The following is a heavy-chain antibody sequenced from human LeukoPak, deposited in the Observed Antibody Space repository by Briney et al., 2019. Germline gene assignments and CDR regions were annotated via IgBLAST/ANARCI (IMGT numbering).Heavy chain of an antibody. CDR2: ISSSSSYI. CDR1: GFTFSSYS. D-gene: IGHD5-24*01. V-gene: IGHV3-21*01. Sequence: GGSLRLSCAASGFTFSSYSMNWVRQAPGKGLEWVSSISSSSSYIYYADSVKGRFTISRDNARNSLYLQMNSLRAEDTAVYYCARGPGRWLHRLNGGAFDIWGQGTMVTVSS. J-gene: IGHJ3*02. CDR3: ARGPGRWLHRLNGGAFDI.